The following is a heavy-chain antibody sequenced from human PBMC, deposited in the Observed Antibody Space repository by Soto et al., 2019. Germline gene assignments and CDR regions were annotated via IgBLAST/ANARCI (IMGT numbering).Heavy chain of an antibody. CDR3: AKDPSPQHCSGDSCYSF. V-gene: IGHV3-23*01. D-gene: IGHD2-15*01. CDR1: GFTFSTYA. J-gene: IGHJ4*02. CDR2: ISGSGGAT. Sequence: GGSLRLSCAASGFTFSTYAMSWVRQAPGKGLEWVSVISGSGGATYYADSVKGRFTISRDNSKNTLYLQMSSLRAEDTAVYYCAKDPSPQHCSGDSCYSFWGQGTLVTVSS.